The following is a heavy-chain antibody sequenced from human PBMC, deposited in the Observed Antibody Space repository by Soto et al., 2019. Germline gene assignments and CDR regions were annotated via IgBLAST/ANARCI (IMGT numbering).Heavy chain of an antibody. V-gene: IGHV1-18*01. Sequence: GASVKVSCKASGYTFTSYGISWVRQAPGQGLEWMGWISGKNGNTNYAQKFQGRVTMTTDTSTSTAYMELRSLRSDDTAVYYCARFVLTPSPFDYWGQGTLVTVSS. J-gene: IGHJ4*02. CDR3: ARFVLTPSPFDY. D-gene: IGHD2-2*01. CDR2: ISGKNGNT. CDR1: GYTFTSYG.